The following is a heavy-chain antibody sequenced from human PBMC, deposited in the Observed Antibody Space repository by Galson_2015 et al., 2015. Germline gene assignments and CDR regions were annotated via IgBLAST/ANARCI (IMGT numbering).Heavy chain of an antibody. CDR2: SRNKANNYTT. J-gene: IGHJ4*02. V-gene: IGHV3-72*01. D-gene: IGHD6-19*01. CDR3: ARGAGVFDY. CDR1: GFTFSDHY. Sequence: SLRLSCAASGFTFSDHYMGWVRQAPGKGLEWVGRSRNKANNYTTEYAASVKGRFTISRDDSKNSLYLQMNSLKTEDTVVHYCARGAGVFDYWGQGTLVTVSS.